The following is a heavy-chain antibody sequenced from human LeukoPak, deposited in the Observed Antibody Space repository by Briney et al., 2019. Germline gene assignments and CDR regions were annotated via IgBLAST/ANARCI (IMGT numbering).Heavy chain of an antibody. CDR1: GDSISSGDYY. Sequence: SQTLSLTCTVSGDSISSGDYYWSWIRQPPGKGLEWIGYIYYSGSTSYNPSLKSRVTISVDTPKNQFSLRLNSLTAADTAVYYCARGTDSVSCFDYWGRGTLVTVSS. V-gene: IGHV4-30-4*01. CDR2: IYYSGST. D-gene: IGHD3-16*01. CDR3: ARGTDSVSCFDY. J-gene: IGHJ4*02.